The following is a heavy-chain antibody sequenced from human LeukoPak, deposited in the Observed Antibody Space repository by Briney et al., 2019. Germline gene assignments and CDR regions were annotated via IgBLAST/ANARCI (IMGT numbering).Heavy chain of an antibody. Sequence: PSETLSLTCTVSGGSISSSSYYWGWIRQPPGKGLEWIGSIYYSGSTYYNPSLKSRVTISVDTSKNQFSLKLSSVTAADTAVYYCARLSVVRAQRDYWGQGTLVTVSS. J-gene: IGHJ4*02. V-gene: IGHV4-39*07. D-gene: IGHD4-23*01. CDR1: GGSISSSSYY. CDR2: IYYSGST. CDR3: ARLSVVRAQRDY.